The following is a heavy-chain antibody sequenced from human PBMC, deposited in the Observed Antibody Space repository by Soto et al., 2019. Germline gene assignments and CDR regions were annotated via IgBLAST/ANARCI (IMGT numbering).Heavy chain of an antibody. J-gene: IGHJ6*03. CDR2: IYYSGST. D-gene: IGHD3-10*01. CDR1: GGSISSYY. Sequence: SETLSLTCTVSGGSISSYYWSWIRQPPGKGLEWIGYIYYSGSTNYNPSLKSRVTISVDTSKNQFSLKLSSVTAADTAVYYCARQESTYYYGSGTAIGDYYMDVWGKGTTVTVSS. CDR3: ARQESTYYYGSGTAIGDYYMDV. V-gene: IGHV4-59*08.